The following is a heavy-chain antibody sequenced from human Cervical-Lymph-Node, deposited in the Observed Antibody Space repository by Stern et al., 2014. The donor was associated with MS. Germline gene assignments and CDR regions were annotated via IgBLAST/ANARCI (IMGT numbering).Heavy chain of an antibody. Sequence: VQLVESGAEVKKPGASVKVSCKASGYTFTSYGISWVRQAPGQGLEWMGLISVYNGNTNYAQTLQGRVTMTTDTSTSTAYMELRSLRSDDTAVYYGARDCKLRYFDPTSRGAFDIWGQGTMVTVSS. CDR1: GYTFTSYG. V-gene: IGHV1-18*04. CDR2: ISVYNGNT. D-gene: IGHD3-9*01. J-gene: IGHJ3*02. CDR3: ARDCKLRYFDPTSRGAFDI.